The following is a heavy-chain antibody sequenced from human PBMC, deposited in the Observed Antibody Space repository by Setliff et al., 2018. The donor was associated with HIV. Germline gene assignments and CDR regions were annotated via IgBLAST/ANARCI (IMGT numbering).Heavy chain of an antibody. Sequence: SETLSLTCTVSGGSMTGHYWTWIRQPPGEGLEWIGYIFYSGSTYYNPSLKSRVTISVDTSKNQFSLKLISVTAADTALYYCARDGRDGSGYRTFDYWGRGTLVTVSS. D-gene: IGHD3-22*01. CDR3: ARDGRDGSGYRTFDY. CDR2: IFYSGST. J-gene: IGHJ4*02. V-gene: IGHV4-30-4*08. CDR1: GGSMTGHY.